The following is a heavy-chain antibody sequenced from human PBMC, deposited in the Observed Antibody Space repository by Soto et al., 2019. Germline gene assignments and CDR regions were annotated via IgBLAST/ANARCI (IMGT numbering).Heavy chain of an antibody. V-gene: IGHV3-30*03. CDR1: GFTFSSYG. CDR3: ARESPSSQWLPTRYFDY. D-gene: IGHD6-19*01. J-gene: IGHJ4*02. Sequence: QVQLVESGGGVVQPGRSLRLSCAASGFTFSSYGMHWVRQAPGKGLEWVAVISYDGSNKYYADSVKGRFTISRDNAKNSLFLQMNSLRDEDTAVYYCARESPSSQWLPTRYFDYWGQGTQVTVSS. CDR2: ISYDGSNK.